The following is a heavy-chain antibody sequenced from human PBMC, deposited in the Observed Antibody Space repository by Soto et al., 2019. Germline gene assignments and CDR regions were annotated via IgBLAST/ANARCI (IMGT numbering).Heavy chain of an antibody. Sequence: GESLKISCNGSGYSFTSYWISWVRQMPGKGLEWMGRIDPSDSYTNYSPSFQGHVTISADKSISTAYLQWSSLKASDTAMYYCARHGGNCSGGSCYSERTIWFDPWGQGTLVTVSS. CDR1: GYSFTSYW. D-gene: IGHD2-15*01. CDR3: ARHGGNCSGGSCYSERTIWFDP. CDR2: IDPSDSYT. J-gene: IGHJ5*02. V-gene: IGHV5-10-1*01.